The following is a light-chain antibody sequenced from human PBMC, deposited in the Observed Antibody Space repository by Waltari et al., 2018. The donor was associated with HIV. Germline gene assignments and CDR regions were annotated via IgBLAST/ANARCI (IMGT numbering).Light chain of an antibody. CDR2: KAS. CDR3: QQYNTYPHT. V-gene: IGKV1-5*03. CDR1: ESISSW. Sequence: DIQLTQSPSTLSASVGDTVTITCRASESISSWLAWYQQKPGKAPKVLIYKASSLESGVPSRFSGSGSGTEFALTISSLQPDDFATYFCQQYNTYPHTFGLGTKLEI. J-gene: IGKJ2*01.